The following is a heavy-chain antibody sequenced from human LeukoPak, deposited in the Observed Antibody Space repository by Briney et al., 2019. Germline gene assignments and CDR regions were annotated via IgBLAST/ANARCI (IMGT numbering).Heavy chain of an antibody. CDR2: ISRSGSTK. Sequence: GGSLRLSCAASGFTFSDYNMRWIRQAPGKGLEWVSSISRSGSTKYYADSVKGRFTISRDNAKNSLYLQMNSLRAEDTAVYYCARDEVGGPLNIWGQGTLVTVSS. J-gene: IGHJ3*02. D-gene: IGHD6-19*01. CDR3: ARDEVGGPLNI. CDR1: GFTFSDYN. V-gene: IGHV3-11*04.